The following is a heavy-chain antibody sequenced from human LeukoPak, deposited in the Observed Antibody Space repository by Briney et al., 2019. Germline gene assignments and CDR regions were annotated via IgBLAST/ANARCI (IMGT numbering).Heavy chain of an antibody. D-gene: IGHD1-1*01. CDR2: MNPNSGNT. Sequence: GASVKVSCKASGYSFTSYDINWVRQATGQGLEWMGWMNPNSGNTGYAQKFQGRVTITRNTSISTAYMELSSLRSEDTAVYYCARVAGSWNGWFDPWGQGTLVTVSS. CDR1: GYSFTSYD. J-gene: IGHJ5*02. CDR3: ARVAGSWNGWFDP. V-gene: IGHV1-8*03.